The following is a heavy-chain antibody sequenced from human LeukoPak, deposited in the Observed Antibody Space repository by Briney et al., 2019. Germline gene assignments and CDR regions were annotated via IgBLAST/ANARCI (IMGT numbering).Heavy chain of an antibody. V-gene: IGHV4-38-2*02. Sequence: SETLSLTCTVSGYSISSGYYWGWIRQPPGKGLEWIGSIYHSGSTYYNPSLKSRVTISVDTSKNQFSLKLSSVTAADTAVYYCARVGGYSYGYPWGYYYYYMDVWGKGTTVTVSS. CDR3: ARVGGYSYGYPWGYYYYYMDV. J-gene: IGHJ6*03. CDR1: GYSISSGYY. D-gene: IGHD5-18*01. CDR2: IYHSGST.